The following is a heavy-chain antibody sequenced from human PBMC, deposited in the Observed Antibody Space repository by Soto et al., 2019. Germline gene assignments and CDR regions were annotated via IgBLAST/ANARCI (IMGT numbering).Heavy chain of an antibody. V-gene: IGHV3-53*01. CDR1: GFTVSSNY. D-gene: IGHD1-26*01. CDR3: AVRKTGSFFDY. J-gene: IGHJ4*02. CDR2: IYSGGST. Sequence: ESGGGLIQPGGSLRLSCAASGFTVSSNYMSWVRQAPGKGLEWVSVIYSGGSTYYADSVKGRFTISRDNSKNTLYLQMNSLRAEDTAVYYCAVRKTGSFFDYWGQGTLVTVSS.